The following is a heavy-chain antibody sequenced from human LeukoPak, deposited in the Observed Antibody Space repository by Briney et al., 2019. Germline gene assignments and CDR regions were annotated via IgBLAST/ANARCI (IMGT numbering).Heavy chain of an antibody. CDR2: INGDGSST. Sequence: GGSLRLSCAASGFTFSTYWMHWVRQAPGKGLVWVSRINGDGSSTSYGDSVKGRFTISRDNAKNTLYLQMNGLRVEDMAVYYCARALGDIRGQGTLVTVSS. J-gene: IGHJ4*02. CDR1: GFTFSTYW. CDR3: ARALGDI. V-gene: IGHV3-74*01.